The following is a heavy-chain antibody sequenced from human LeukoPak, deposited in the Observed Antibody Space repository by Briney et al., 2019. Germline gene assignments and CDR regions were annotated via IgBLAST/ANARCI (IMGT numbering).Heavy chain of an antibody. CDR1: GFTFTSYW. V-gene: IGHV3-7*01. Sequence: PGGSLRLSCAASGFTFTSYWMNWVRQAPGKGLEWVANIKPDGSEKYYVDSVKGRFTTSRDNAKNSLYLQMNSLRAEGTAVYYCARGGGGHSSGWYASYYWGQGALVTVSS. D-gene: IGHD6-19*01. CDR3: ARGGGGHSSGWYASYY. CDR2: IKPDGSEK. J-gene: IGHJ4*02.